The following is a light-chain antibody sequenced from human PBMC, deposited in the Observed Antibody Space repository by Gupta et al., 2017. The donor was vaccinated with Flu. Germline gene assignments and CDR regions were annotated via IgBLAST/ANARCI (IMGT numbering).Light chain of an antibody. J-gene: IGLJ1*01. V-gene: IGLV2-14*01. CDR3: TSETSSSNLYV. CDR2: EVS. CDR1: GSDVGGYNN. Sequence: SALTQPASAAGSPGPSITISCTGTGSDVGGYNNVSWYQPHPGKAPKLMIYEVSNRPSGISDRFSGSKSDITATLTITGLQTEDEADYYCTSETSSSNLYVFGSGTKLTVL.